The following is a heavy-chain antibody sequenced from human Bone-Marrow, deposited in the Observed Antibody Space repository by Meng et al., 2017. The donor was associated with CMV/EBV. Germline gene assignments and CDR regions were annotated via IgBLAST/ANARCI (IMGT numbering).Heavy chain of an antibody. V-gene: IGHV2-5*01. CDR1: FSLSTSGVG. CDR3: ARKDSSSWYGGNWFDP. CDR2: IYWNDDK. Sequence: FSLSTSGVGVGWIRQPLGKALEWLALIYWNDDKRYSPSLKSRLTITKDTSKNQVVLTMTNMDPVDTATYYCARKDSSSWYGGNWFDPWGQGTLVTVSS. J-gene: IGHJ5*02. D-gene: IGHD6-13*01.